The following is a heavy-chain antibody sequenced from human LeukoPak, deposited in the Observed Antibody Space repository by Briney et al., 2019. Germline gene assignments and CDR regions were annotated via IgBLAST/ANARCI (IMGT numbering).Heavy chain of an antibody. CDR3: ARTGRGMYYYDSSGRYSPHFDY. CDR1: GGSFSGYY. D-gene: IGHD3-22*01. J-gene: IGHJ4*02. CDR2: INHSGST. Sequence: SETLSLTCAVYGGSFSGYYRSWIRQPPGKGLEWIGEINHSGSTNYNPSLKSRVTISVDTSKNQFSLKLSSVTAADTAVYYCARTGRGMYYYDSSGRYSPHFDYWGQGTLVTVSS. V-gene: IGHV4-34*01.